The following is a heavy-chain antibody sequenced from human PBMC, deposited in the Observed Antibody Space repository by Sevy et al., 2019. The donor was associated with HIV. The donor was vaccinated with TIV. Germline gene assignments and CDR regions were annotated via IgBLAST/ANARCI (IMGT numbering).Heavy chain of an antibody. CDR2: ISGGGGNT. D-gene: IGHD3-22*01. Sequence: GGSLRLSCAASGFTFSTYAMYWVRQAPGKGLEYVSAISGGGGNTYNGTSVKGRFTVSRDNAKNTMYVQMGSLRAEDMAVYVCARKYHDTSGRPGDSMDDWGQGTTVTVSS. CDR1: GFTFSTYA. V-gene: IGHV3-64*01. J-gene: IGHJ6*02. CDR3: ARKYHDTSGRPGDSMDD.